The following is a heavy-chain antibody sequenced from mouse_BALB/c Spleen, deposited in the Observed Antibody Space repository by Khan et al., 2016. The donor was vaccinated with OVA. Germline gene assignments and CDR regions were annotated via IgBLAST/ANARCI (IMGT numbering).Heavy chain of an antibody. CDR3: ARSLVDYYAMDY. Sequence: EVELVESGGGVVKPGGSLKLSCSASGFTFSSYAMSWVRQTPEKRLEWVATISSGGHYTFYLDSVKGRFTISRDSAKNTLYLQMSSLRSEDTAMYYCARSLVDYYAMDYWGQGTSVTVSS. CDR2: ISSGGHYT. D-gene: IGHD2-2*01. CDR1: GFTFSSYA. V-gene: IGHV5-9-3*01. J-gene: IGHJ4*01.